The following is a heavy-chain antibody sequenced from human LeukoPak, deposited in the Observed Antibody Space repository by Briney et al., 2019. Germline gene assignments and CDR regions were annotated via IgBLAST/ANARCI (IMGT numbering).Heavy chain of an antibody. V-gene: IGHV3-23*01. J-gene: IGHJ6*02. CDR1: GFTFSSYA. Sequence: PGGSLRLSCAASGFTFSSYAMSWVRQAPGKGLEWVPAISGSGGSTYYADSVKGRFTISRDNSKNTLYLQMNSLRAEDTAVYYCAKGLGTTVTYYYYGMDVWGQGTTVTVSS. D-gene: IGHD4-17*01. CDR3: AKGLGTTVTYYYYGMDV. CDR2: ISGSGGST.